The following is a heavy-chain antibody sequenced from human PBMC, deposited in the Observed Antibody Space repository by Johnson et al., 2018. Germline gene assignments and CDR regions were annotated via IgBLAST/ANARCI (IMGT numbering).Heavy chain of an antibody. D-gene: IGHD1-1*01. V-gene: IGHV3-30-3*01. CDR1: GFTFSSYA. CDR2: ISYDGTNK. J-gene: IGHJ6*03. CDR3: ARERGTENYYYYYYMDV. Sequence: QVQLVQSGGGVVQXGRSXRLXCAASGFTFSSYAMHWVRQAPGKGLEWVAVISYDGTNKYNADSVKGRFTIPRDNSKNTLYLQMNSRRAEDTAVYYCARERGTENYYYYYYMDVWGKGTTVTVSS.